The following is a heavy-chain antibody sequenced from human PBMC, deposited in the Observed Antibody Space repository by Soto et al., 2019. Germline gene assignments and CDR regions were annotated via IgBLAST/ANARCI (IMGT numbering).Heavy chain of an antibody. Sequence: GESLKISCKGSGYSFTSYWIGWVRQMPGKGLEWMGIIYPSDSDTRYSPSFQGQVTISADKSINTAYLQWSSLRASDTAIYYCGRSHDDAGIIGAFDIWGQGTMVTVS. J-gene: IGHJ3*02. D-gene: IGHD6-13*01. CDR3: GRSHDDAGIIGAFDI. CDR1: GYSFTSYW. V-gene: IGHV5-51*01. CDR2: IYPSDSDT.